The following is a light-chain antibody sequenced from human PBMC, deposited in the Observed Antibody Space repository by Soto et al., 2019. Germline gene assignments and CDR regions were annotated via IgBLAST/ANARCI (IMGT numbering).Light chain of an antibody. CDR2: DAS. V-gene: IGKV3-11*01. CDR3: QQRSDWPST. J-gene: IGKJ4*01. CDR1: QSVSSY. Sequence: EIVLTQSPATLSLSPGERATLSCRASQSVSSYLVWYQRKPGQVPRLLIYDASNRATGIPARFGGSGSGTDFTLTISSLEPEDSAVYYCQQRSDWPSTFGGGTKVEIK.